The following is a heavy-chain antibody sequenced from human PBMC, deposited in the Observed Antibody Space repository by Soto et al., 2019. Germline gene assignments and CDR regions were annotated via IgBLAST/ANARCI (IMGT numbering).Heavy chain of an antibody. CDR3: XXXXXXXCXWPNHXDY. CDR2: ISGSGGST. V-gene: IGHV3-23*01. J-gene: IGHJ4*02. Sequence: EVQLLESGGGLVQPGGSLRLSCAASGFTFSSYAMSWVRQAPGKGLEWVSAISGSGGSTYYADSVKGRFTISRDNSKNTLYLQMNSLRAEDTAVYXXXXXXXXXCXWPNHXDYWGQGTLVTXXS. D-gene: IGHD6-13*01. CDR1: GFTFSSYA.